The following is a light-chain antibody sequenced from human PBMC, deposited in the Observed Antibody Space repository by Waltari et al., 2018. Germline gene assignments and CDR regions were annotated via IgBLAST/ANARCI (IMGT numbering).Light chain of an antibody. CDR2: GEN. J-gene: IGLJ2*01. CDR1: SSNIGAGYD. V-gene: IGLV1-40*01. Sequence: QSGLTQPPSVSGAPGQRVTISCTGSSSNIGAGYDVHWYQLLPGTAPKRLIYGENNRPSGVPYRFSASKSGTSASLAITGLQAKDEADYYCQSYDSSLSGSIFGGGTKLTVL. CDR3: QSYDSSLSGSI.